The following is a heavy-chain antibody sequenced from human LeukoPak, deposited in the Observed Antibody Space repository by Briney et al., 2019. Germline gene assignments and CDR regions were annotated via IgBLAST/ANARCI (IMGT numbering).Heavy chain of an antibody. V-gene: IGHV4-30-2*01. D-gene: IGHD3-16*01. CDR2: IYRSGST. Sequence: SQTLSLTCAVSGGSISSGSYSWSWLRQPPGKGLEWIGYIYRSGSTYYNPSLKSRVTISVDRSKNQFFLNLSSGTAADTAVYYCARGGGAPYYGMDVWGRGTTVTVSS. CDR3: ARGGGAPYYGMDV. J-gene: IGHJ6*02. CDR1: GGSISSGSYS.